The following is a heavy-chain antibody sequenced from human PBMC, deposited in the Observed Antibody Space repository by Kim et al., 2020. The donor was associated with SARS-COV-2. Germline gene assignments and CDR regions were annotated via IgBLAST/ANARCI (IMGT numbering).Heavy chain of an antibody. CDR1: GFTFSNFW. J-gene: IGHJ4*02. V-gene: IGHV3-7*01. D-gene: IGHD2-15*01. Sequence: GGSLRLSCAASGFTFSNFWMSWVRQAPGKGLEWVANIKQDGSAKNYVDSVKGRFTISRDNAKNSLYLQMNGLTAEDTAVYYCAAGASAGNWGQGTLVTVSS. CDR3: AAGASAGN. CDR2: IKQDGSAK.